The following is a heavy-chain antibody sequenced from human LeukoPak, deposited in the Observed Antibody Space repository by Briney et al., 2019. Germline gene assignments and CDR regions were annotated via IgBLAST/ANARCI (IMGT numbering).Heavy chain of an antibody. V-gene: IGHV4-39*01. CDR1: GGSISDNSYY. J-gene: IGHJ4*02. D-gene: IGHD3-10*01. Sequence: SETLSLTCTVSGGSISDNSYYWGWIRQPPGKGLEWIGTIYYSGSTHYNPSLNSRVSISIDTSKNQFFLKLNSVTATDSAVYYCARQGWFRGAIDDFWGQGALVTVSS. CDR2: IYYSGST. CDR3: ARQGWFRGAIDDF.